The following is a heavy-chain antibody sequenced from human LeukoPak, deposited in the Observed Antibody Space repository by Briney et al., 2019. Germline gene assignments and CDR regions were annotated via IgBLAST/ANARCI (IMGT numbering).Heavy chain of an antibody. J-gene: IGHJ4*02. CDR1: GFTFSSYA. CDR3: AKGRYYDSSGYYYGIDY. D-gene: IGHD3-22*01. V-gene: IGHV3-64*04. CDR2: ISSNGGST. Sequence: PGGSLRLSCSASGFTFSSYAMHWVRQAPGKGLEYVSAISSNGGSTYYADSVKGRFTISRDNSKNTLYLQMNSLRAEDTAVYYCAKGRYYDSSGYYYGIDYWGQGTLVTVSS.